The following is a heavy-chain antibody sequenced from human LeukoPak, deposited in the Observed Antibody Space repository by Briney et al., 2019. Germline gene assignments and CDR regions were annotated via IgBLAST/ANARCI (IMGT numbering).Heavy chain of an antibody. V-gene: IGHV1-69*06. J-gene: IGHJ6*04. CDR3: ASALQTSNYYYGMDV. CDR2: IIPIFGTA. Sequence: SVKLSCKASGGTFSSYAISWVRQAPGQGLEWMGGIIPIFGTANYAQKFQGRVTITADKSTSTAYMELSSLRSEDTAVYYCASALQTSNYYYGMDVWGKGTTVTVSS. CDR1: GGTFSSYA.